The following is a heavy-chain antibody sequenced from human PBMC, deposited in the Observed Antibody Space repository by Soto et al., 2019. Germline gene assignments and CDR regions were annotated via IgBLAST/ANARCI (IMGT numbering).Heavy chain of an antibody. CDR2: ILHDGSNK. Sequence: QVQLVESGGGVVQPGTSLRLSCAASGFIFSNYGMHWVRQAPGKGLEWVAIILHDGSNKYYADSVKGRFVISRDNSKNTLYLQMNSLRAEDTAVYYCARGLPADCWGQGCLVTVSS. V-gene: IGHV3-30*03. CDR1: GFIFSNYG. D-gene: IGHD5-12*01. CDR3: ARGLPADC. J-gene: IGHJ4*02.